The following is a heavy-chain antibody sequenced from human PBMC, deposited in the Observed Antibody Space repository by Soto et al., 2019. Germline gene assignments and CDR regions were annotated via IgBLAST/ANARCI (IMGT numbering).Heavy chain of an antibody. CDR3: ARAAEYSGSYYYSH. D-gene: IGHD1-26*01. CDR2: IYHSGST. V-gene: IGHV4-4*02. CDR1: GGSISSSNW. Sequence: SETLSLTCAVSGGSISSSNWWSWVRQPPGKGLEWIGEIYHSGSTNYNPSLKRRVTISVDKSKNQFSLKLSSVTAADTAVYYCARAAEYSGSYYYSHWGQGTLVAVSS. J-gene: IGHJ4*02.